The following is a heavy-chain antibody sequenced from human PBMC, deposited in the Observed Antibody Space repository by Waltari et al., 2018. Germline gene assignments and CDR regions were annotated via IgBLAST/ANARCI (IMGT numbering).Heavy chain of an antibody. CDR1: GYTFTSYY. CDR3: ASSQTTVSKGPDY. CDR2: INPSGGST. Sequence: QVQLVQSGAEVKKPGASVKVSCKASGYTFTSYYMHWVRQATGQGLEWMGIINPSGGSTSYAQKFQCRVTMTRDTSTSTVYMELSSLRSEDTAVYYCASSQTTVSKGPDYWGQGTLVTVSS. V-gene: IGHV1-46*01. J-gene: IGHJ4*02. D-gene: IGHD4-4*01.